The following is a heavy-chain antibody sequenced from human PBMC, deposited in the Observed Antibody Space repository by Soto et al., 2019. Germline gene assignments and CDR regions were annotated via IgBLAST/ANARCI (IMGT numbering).Heavy chain of an antibody. CDR2: NYYSGIT. V-gene: IGHV4-31*03. D-gene: IGHD6-6*01. Sequence: PSETLSLTCTVSGGSISRGGYYWTLIRQHPGKGLEWIGYNYYSGITYYNPSLKSRVTISLDTSKNQFSLKLSSVTAADTAVYYCARGSSIAGLYYGMDVWGQGTTVTVSS. J-gene: IGHJ6*02. CDR3: ARGSSIAGLYYGMDV. CDR1: GGSISRGGYY.